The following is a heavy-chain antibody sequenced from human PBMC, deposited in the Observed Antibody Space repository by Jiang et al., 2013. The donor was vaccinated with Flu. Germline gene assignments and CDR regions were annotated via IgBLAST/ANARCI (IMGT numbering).Heavy chain of an antibody. CDR3: ARDGDSSGYFFDD. Sequence: GLVKPSQTLSLNCSVSGGSISSGSYYWSWIRQHPGKGLEWIGYIYYSGTTYYNPSLKSRVIISVDTSKNQFSLRLSSVTAADTAVYYCARDGDSSGYFFDDWGRGTLVTVSS. J-gene: IGHJ4*02. CDR1: GGSISSGSYY. V-gene: IGHV4-31*03. D-gene: IGHD3-22*01. CDR2: IYYSGTT.